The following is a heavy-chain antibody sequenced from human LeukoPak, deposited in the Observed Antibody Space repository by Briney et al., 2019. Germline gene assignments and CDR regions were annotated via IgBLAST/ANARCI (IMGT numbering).Heavy chain of an antibody. CDR2: ISSSSSYI. CDR3: ARDNYNGRRFDS. J-gene: IGHJ4*02. Sequence: GGSLRLSCAASGFTVISNYMTWVRQAPGKGLEWVSHISSSSSYIYYADSVKGRFIISRDNAKNSLYLQMNSLRADDTAVYYCARDNYNGRRFDSWGQGTLVTVSS. V-gene: IGHV3-21*01. CDR1: GFTVISNY. D-gene: IGHD3-10*01.